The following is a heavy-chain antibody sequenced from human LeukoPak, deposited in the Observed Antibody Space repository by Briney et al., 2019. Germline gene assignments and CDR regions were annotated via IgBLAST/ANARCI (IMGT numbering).Heavy chain of an antibody. Sequence: PSETLSLTCAVYGGSFSAYYWTWIRQPPGKGLEWIGEINHSGSINYNPSLKSRVTISVDTSKNQFSLKLSSVTAADTAVYYCARGTSSSWPYYYYYMDVWGKGTTVTVSS. CDR1: GGSFSAYY. V-gene: IGHV4-34*01. CDR2: INHSGSI. J-gene: IGHJ6*03. D-gene: IGHD6-13*01. CDR3: ARGTSSSWPYYYYYMDV.